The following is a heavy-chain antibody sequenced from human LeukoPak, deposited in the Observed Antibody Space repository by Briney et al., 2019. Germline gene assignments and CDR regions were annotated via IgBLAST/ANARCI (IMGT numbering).Heavy chain of an antibody. D-gene: IGHD3-3*02. V-gene: IGHV1-2*06. Sequence: ASVKVSCKASGYTITGYYMNWVRQAPGQGLEWMGRINPSTGGTNYAQKFQGRVTMTRDTSINTAYMEVTRLTSDDTAVCFCARESTFDYLDSWGQGTLVTVSS. CDR2: INPSTGGT. J-gene: IGHJ4*02. CDR3: ARESTFDYLDS. CDR1: GYTITGYY.